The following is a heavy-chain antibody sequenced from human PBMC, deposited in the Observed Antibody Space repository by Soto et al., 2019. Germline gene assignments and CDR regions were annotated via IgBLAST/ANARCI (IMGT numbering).Heavy chain of an antibody. Sequence: ESGGGLVQPGGSLRLSCAASGFTFSSYAMSWVRQAPGKGLEWVSAISGSGGSTYYADSVKGRFTISRDNSKNTLYLQMNSLRAEDTAVYYCAKGQGRITMIVVAISAFDIWGQGTMVTVSS. CDR3: AKGQGRITMIVVAISAFDI. J-gene: IGHJ3*02. D-gene: IGHD3-22*01. CDR1: GFTFSSYA. CDR2: ISGSGGST. V-gene: IGHV3-23*01.